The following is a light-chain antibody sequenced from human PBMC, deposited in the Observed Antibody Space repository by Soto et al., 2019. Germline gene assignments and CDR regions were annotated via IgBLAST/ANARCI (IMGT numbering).Light chain of an antibody. J-gene: IGKJ4*01. CDR2: AAS. CDR3: KHRSNGLT. V-gene: IGKV1-9*01. Sequence: IQLPQSPSSLSASVGDRFTITCRASQGISRYLSWYQQKPGKAPKXLIYAASTLQTGVPSRFSGSGSGTDFTLTIRSLEPEDFAVYYCKHRSNGLTCGGGTKVDIK. CDR1: QGISRY.